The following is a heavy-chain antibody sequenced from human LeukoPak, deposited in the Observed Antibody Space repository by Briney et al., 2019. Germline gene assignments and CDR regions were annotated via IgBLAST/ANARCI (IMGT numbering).Heavy chain of an antibody. CDR1: GGSISSHY. J-gene: IGHJ3*02. D-gene: IGHD1-26*01. Sequence: PSETLSLTCTVSGGSISSHYWGWIRQPPGKGLEWIGYIYYSGSAKYNPSLKSRVTISLDTSKNQFSLRLSSVTAADTAVYYCARETRLHSGSYSNDAFDIWGQGTMVTVSS. CDR2: IYYSGSA. CDR3: ARETRLHSGSYSNDAFDI. V-gene: IGHV4-59*11.